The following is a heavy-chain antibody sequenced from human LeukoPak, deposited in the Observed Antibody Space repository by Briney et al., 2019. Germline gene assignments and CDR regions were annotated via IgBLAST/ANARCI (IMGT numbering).Heavy chain of an antibody. CDR1: GASISSDHW. Sequence: SETLSLTCAVSGASISSDHWWRWVRQSPGKGLEWIGEIYHSGSTNYNPSLKSRVTISVDKSKNQFSLNLSSVTAADTAVYYCATEAGTGWSLGYWGQGTLVTVSS. D-gene: IGHD6-19*01. CDR2: IYHSGST. J-gene: IGHJ4*02. V-gene: IGHV4-4*02. CDR3: ATEAGTGWSLGY.